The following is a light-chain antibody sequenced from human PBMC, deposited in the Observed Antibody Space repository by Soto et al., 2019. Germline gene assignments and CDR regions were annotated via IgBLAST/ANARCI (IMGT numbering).Light chain of an antibody. CDR2: GAS. V-gene: IGKV3-20*01. CDR1: QSVSSSY. Sequence: EIVLTQSPGTLSLSPGGRSTLSCRASQSVSSSYLAWYQQKPCQAPRLLIYGASSRATGIPDSLSGSASGTEFTLTISRLAPEDFAVYYCQQYGSPGTFGQGTQVDI. J-gene: IGKJ1*01. CDR3: QQYGSPGT.